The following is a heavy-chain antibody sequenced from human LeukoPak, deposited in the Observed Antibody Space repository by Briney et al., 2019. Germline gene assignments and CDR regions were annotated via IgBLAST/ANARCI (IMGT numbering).Heavy chain of an antibody. CDR3: ARRQQWLANDY. CDR2: INWNGGST. V-gene: IGHV3-20*04. D-gene: IGHD6-19*01. CDR1: GFTFDEYG. Sequence: GGSLRLSCAASGFTFDEYGMSWVRQAPGKGLEWVSGINWNGGSTGYADSVKGRFTISRDNAKNSLYLQMNSLRAEDTALYYCARRQQWLANDYWGRGTLVTVSS. J-gene: IGHJ4*02.